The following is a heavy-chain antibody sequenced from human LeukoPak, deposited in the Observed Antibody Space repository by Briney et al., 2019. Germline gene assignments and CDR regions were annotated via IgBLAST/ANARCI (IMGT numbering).Heavy chain of an antibody. CDR2: IYYSGST. CDR3: ARDLRVGASLDDAFDI. CDR1: GYSISSGYY. Sequence: SETLSLTCTVSGYSISSGYYWGWIRQPPGKGLQWIGSIYYSGSTYYNPSLKSRISISVDTSKNHFSLIMSFVTAADTAVYYCARDLRVGASLDDAFDIWGQGTMVTVSS. V-gene: IGHV4-38-2*02. J-gene: IGHJ3*02. D-gene: IGHD1-26*01.